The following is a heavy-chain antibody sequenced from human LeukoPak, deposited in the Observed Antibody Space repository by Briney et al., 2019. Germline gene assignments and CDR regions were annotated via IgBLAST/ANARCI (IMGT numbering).Heavy chain of an antibody. CDR2: IRYDGSNK. V-gene: IGHV3-30*02. D-gene: IGHD3-3*01. CDR3: AKDRTIFGVVNWFDP. CDR1: GFTFSSYG. J-gene: IGHJ5*02. Sequence: GGSLRLSCAASGFTFSSYGMHWVRQAPGKGLEWVAFIRYDGSNKYHADSVKGRFTISRDNSKNTLYLQMNSLRAEDTAVYYCAKDRTIFGVVNWFDPWGQGTLVTVSS.